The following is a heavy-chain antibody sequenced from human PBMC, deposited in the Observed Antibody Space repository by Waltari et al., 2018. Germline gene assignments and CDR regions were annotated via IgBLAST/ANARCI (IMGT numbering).Heavy chain of an antibody. V-gene: IGHV1-69*12. Sequence: QVHLVQSGAEMRKPGSSVKVSCEASGGSFGTYAIAWVRQAPGQGLEWMAGIIPIDGTPNYAQKFQGRVNVAADELTRTAYMELSSLRSDDTAIYYCAKRIVGGPFDVWGQGTMVTVSS. D-gene: IGHD1-26*01. CDR1: GGSFGTYA. CDR2: IIPIDGTP. J-gene: IGHJ3*01. CDR3: AKRIVGGPFDV.